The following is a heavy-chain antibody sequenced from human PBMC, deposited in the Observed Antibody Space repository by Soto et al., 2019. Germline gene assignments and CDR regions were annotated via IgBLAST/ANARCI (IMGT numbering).Heavy chain of an antibody. CDR2: IYPTGST. CDR3: ATGRSEVVPGAMDA. J-gene: IGHJ5*02. CDR1: GDSFSNYY. V-gene: IGHV4-4*07. D-gene: IGHD2-2*01. Sequence: TSETLSLTCTVSGDSFSNYYCNWVRKSAGKGLEWIGRIYPTGSTTYNPSLKSRLTMSVDTSKNHFSLRLTSMTAADTAVYYCATGRSEVVPGAMDAWGQGTLVTVSS.